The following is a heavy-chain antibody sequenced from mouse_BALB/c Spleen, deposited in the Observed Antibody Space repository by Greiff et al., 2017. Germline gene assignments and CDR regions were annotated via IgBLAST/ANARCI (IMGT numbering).Heavy chain of an antibody. CDR1: GYSFTDYI. Sequence: EVKLQQTGPELVKPGASVKISCKASGYSFTDYIMLWVKQSHGKSLEWIGNINPYYGSTSYNLKFKGKATLTVDKSSSTAYMQLNSLTSEDSAVYYCARSGVRRDGNYAMDYWGQGTSVTVSS. V-gene: IGHV1-39*01. J-gene: IGHJ4*01. CDR2: INPYYGST. D-gene: IGHD2-14*01. CDR3: ARSGVRRDGNYAMDY.